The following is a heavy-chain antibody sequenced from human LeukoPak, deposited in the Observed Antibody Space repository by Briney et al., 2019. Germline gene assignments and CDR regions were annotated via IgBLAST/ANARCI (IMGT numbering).Heavy chain of an antibody. Sequence: SETLSLTCTVSGGSISSSSYYWGWIRQPPGKGLEWIGTIYYSGSADYHPSLRSRVTISVDTSKNQFSLKVNSVTAADTAVYYWARQTATHRLLKYWGQGTLVTVSS. D-gene: IGHD1-1*01. CDR1: GGSISSSSYY. J-gene: IGHJ4*02. CDR3: ARQTATHRLLKY. CDR2: IYYSGSA. V-gene: IGHV4-39*01.